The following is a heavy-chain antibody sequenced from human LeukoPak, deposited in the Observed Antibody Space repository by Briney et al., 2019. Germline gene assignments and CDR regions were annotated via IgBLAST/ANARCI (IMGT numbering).Heavy chain of an antibody. CDR3: AGSPGYGDYGAAGIDY. Sequence: ASVKVSCKASGYTFTSYDINWVRQATGQGFEWMGWMNPNSGNTGYAQKFQGRVTMTRNTSISTAYMELSSLRSEDTAVYYCAGSPGYGDYGAAGIDYWGQGTLVTVSS. J-gene: IGHJ4*02. D-gene: IGHD4-17*01. V-gene: IGHV1-8*01. CDR1: GYTFTSYD. CDR2: MNPNSGNT.